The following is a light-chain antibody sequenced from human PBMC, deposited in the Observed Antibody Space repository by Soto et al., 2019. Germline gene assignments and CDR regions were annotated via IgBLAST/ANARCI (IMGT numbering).Light chain of an antibody. Sequence: DIQMTQSPSSLSASVGDTVTITCQASQDITNHLNWDQQKPGKAPNLLIYDASHLETGVPSRFSGSGSGTYFTLTISSLQPEDIATYYCQKYDGETQVGPGTKVDF. CDR1: QDITNH. CDR2: DAS. CDR3: QKYDGETQ. V-gene: IGKV1-33*01. J-gene: IGKJ3*01.